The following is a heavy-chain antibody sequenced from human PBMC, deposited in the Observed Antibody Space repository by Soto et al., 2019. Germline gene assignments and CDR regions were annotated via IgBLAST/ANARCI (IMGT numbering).Heavy chain of an antibody. CDR1: GGSISSGDYY. CDR2: IYYSGST. J-gene: IGHJ4*02. V-gene: IGHV4-30-4*01. CDR3: ARDYGDYDGLDY. D-gene: IGHD4-17*01. Sequence: SETLSLTCTVSGGSISSGDYYWSWIRQPPGKGLEWIGYIYYSGSTYYNPSLKSRVTISVDTSKNQFSLKLSSVTAADTAVYYCARDYGDYDGLDYWGQGTLVTVSS.